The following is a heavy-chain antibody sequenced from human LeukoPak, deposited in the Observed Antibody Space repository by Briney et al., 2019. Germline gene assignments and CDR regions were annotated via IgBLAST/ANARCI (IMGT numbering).Heavy chain of an antibody. V-gene: IGHV3-21*01. CDR2: ISSSSSYI. CDR1: GFTFSSYS. CDR3: ARDTSFTMVRGASSS. J-gene: IGHJ5*02. Sequence: GGSLRLSCAASGFTFSSYSMNWVRQAPGKGLEWVSSISSSSSYIFYADSVKGRFTISRDNAKNSLYLQMNSLRAEDTAVYYCARDTSFTMVRGASSSWGQGTLVTVSS. D-gene: IGHD3-10*01.